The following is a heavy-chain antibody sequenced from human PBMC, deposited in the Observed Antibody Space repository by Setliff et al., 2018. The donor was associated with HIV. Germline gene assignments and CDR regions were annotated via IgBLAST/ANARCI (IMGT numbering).Heavy chain of an antibody. Sequence: SVKVSSKVSGGTFSSYAISWVRQAPGQGLEWMGGIIPIFGTANYAQKFQGRVTITTDESTSTAYMELSSLRSEDTAVYYCARGRQQLVHGAFDIWGQGTMV. CDR2: IIPIFGTA. CDR3: ARGRQQLVHGAFDI. V-gene: IGHV1-69*05. D-gene: IGHD6-13*01. CDR1: GGTFSSYA. J-gene: IGHJ3*02.